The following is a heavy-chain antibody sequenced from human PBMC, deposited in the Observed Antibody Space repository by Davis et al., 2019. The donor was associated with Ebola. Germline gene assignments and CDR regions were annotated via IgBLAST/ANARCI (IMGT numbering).Heavy chain of an antibody. J-gene: IGHJ4*02. CDR2: ISAYNGNT. Sequence: ASVKVSCKASGYTFTSYGISWVRQAPGQGFEWRGWISAYNGNTNYAQKLQGRVTMTTDTSTSTAYMELRSLRSDDTAVYYCARGITMVQGVTWFDYWGQGTLVTVSS. D-gene: IGHD3-10*01. CDR1: GYTFTSYG. V-gene: IGHV1-18*01. CDR3: ARGITMVQGVTWFDY.